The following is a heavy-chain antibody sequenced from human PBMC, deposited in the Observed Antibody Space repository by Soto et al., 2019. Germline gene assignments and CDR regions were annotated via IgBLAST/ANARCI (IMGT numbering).Heavy chain of an antibody. CDR2: IYPGDSDR. CDR1: GYTFDNYW. V-gene: IGHV5-51*01. CDR3: VRYRSRDYYYGMDV. J-gene: IGHJ6*02. Sequence: EVQLVQSGAEVKKPGESLKISCKASGYTFDNYWIGWVRQMPGKGLEWMAIIYPGDSDRRYSPSFQGQVTISADQSISTAYLQWSSLKASDTANYYCVRYRSRDYYYGMDVWGQGTTVTVSS. D-gene: IGHD1-26*01.